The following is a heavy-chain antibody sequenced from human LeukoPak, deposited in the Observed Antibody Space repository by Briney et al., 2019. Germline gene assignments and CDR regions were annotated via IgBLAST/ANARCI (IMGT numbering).Heavy chain of an antibody. CDR1: GFTLSNYW. CDR3: ARYGNGAWLAHYSFDI. Sequence: GGSLRLSCAASGFTLSNYWMSWVRQAPGKGLEWVANINQDGSEKYYVDSVKSRFAISRDNAKNSLYLQMNSLRAEDTAVYYCARYGNGAWLAHYSFDIWGQGTMVTVSS. J-gene: IGHJ3*02. V-gene: IGHV3-7*01. CDR2: INQDGSEK. D-gene: IGHD6-19*01.